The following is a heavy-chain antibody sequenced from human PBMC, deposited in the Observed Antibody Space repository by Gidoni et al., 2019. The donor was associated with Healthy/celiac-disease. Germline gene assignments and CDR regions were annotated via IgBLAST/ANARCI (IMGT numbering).Heavy chain of an antibody. D-gene: IGHD2-2*01. CDR3: AKDVVPAAMKGDWFDP. J-gene: IGHJ5*02. CDR2: ISYDGSNK. Sequence: QVQLVESGGGVVQPGRSLRLSCAASGFTFRSYGMHWVRQAPGKGLEWVAVISYDGSNKYYADSVKGRFTISRDNSKNTLYLQMNSLRAEDTAVYYCAKDVVPAAMKGDWFDPWGQGTLVTVSS. CDR1: GFTFRSYG. V-gene: IGHV3-30*18.